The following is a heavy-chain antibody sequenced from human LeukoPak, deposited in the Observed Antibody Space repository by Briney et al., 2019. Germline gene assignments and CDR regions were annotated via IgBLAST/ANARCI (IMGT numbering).Heavy chain of an antibody. Sequence: SETLSLTCTVSGGSISSYYWSWIRIRQPAGKGLEWIGRIHSSGNTNYNPSLKGRVTMSVDTSKNQFSLSLTSVTAADTAVYYCARATAHWYFDLWGRGTLVSVSS. J-gene: IGHJ2*01. D-gene: IGHD2-21*02. V-gene: IGHV4-4*07. CDR3: ARATAHWYFDL. CDR2: IHSSGNT. CDR1: GGSISSYY.